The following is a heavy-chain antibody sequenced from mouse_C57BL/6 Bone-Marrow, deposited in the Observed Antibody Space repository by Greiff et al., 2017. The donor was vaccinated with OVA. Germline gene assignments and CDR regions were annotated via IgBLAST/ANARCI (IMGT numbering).Heavy chain of an antibody. J-gene: IGHJ1*03. D-gene: IGHD1-1*01. Sequence: EVQLVESGGGLVKPGGSLKLSCAASGFTFSDYGMHWVRQAPEKGLEWVAYISSGSSTIYYADTVKGRFTISRDNAKNTLFLHMTSLRSEDTAMYYCANNSYGSSPCYFDVWGTGTTVTVSS. CDR1: GFTFSDYG. CDR2: ISSGSSTI. CDR3: ANNSYGSSPCYFDV. V-gene: IGHV5-17*01.